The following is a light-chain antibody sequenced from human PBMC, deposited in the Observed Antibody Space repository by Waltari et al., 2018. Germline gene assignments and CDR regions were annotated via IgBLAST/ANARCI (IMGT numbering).Light chain of an antibody. CDR3: QHYENSPLRFT. Sequence: EIVLTQSQAILSLSPGESATLSCRASQSVDSKYFAWYQQKPGQPPRLLIYGASTRANGIPDRFSGSGSGTGFTLTVSRLEPEDYAVYYCQHYENSPLRFTFGQGTKLDIK. V-gene: IGKV3-20*01. J-gene: IGKJ2*01. CDR1: QSVDSKY. CDR2: GAS.